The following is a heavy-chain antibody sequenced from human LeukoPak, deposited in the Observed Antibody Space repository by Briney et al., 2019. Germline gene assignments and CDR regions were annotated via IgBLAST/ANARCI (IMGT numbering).Heavy chain of an antibody. CDR3: AGCFWSGPYYYYGMDV. CDR2: ISSSSSYI. V-gene: IGHV3-21*01. Sequence: PGGSLRLSCAASGFTFSSYSMNWVRQAPGKGLEWVSSISSSSSYIYYADSVKGRFTISRDNAKNPLYLQMNSLRAEDTAVYYCAGCFWSGPYYYYGMDVWGQGTTVTVSS. D-gene: IGHD3-3*01. J-gene: IGHJ6*02. CDR1: GFTFSSYS.